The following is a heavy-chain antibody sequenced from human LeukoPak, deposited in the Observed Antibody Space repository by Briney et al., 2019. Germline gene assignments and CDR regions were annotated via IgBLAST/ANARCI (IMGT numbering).Heavy chain of an antibody. D-gene: IGHD3-22*01. Sequence: GGSLRLSCAASGFTFSSYGMHWVRQAPGKGLEWVAVISYDGSNKYYADSVKGRFTISRDNSKNTLYLQMNSLRAEDTAVYYCAKWGTDSSGYDYWGQGTLVTVSS. CDR3: AKWGTDSSGYDY. V-gene: IGHV3-30*18. J-gene: IGHJ4*02. CDR1: GFTFSSYG. CDR2: ISYDGSNK.